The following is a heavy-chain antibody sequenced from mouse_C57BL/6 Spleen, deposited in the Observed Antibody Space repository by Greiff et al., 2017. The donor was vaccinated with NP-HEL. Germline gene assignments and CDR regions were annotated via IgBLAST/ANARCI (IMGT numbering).Heavy chain of an antibody. CDR2: ISDGGSYT. D-gene: IGHD4-1*01. J-gene: IGHJ2*01. CDR1: GFTFSSYA. Sequence: EVKLVESGGGLVKPGGSLKLSCAASGFTFSSYAMSWVRQTPEKRLEWVATISDGGSYTYYPDNVKGRFTISRDNAKNNLYLQMSHLKSEDTAMYYCARDRTGTGYFDYWGQGTTLTVSS. V-gene: IGHV5-4*03. CDR3: ARDRTGTGYFDY.